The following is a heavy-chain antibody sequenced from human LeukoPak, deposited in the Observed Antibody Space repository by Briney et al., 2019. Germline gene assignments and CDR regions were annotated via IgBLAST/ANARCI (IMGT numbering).Heavy chain of an antibody. D-gene: IGHD3-9*01. Sequence: PGGSLRLSCAASGFTFSSYGLHWVRQAPGKGLEWVAFIRYDGSNKYYADSVKGRFTISRDNSKNTLYLQMNSPRAEDTAVYYCAKAPNYDILTGYSAGSLDYWGQGTLVTVSS. V-gene: IGHV3-30*02. J-gene: IGHJ4*02. CDR2: IRYDGSNK. CDR3: AKAPNYDILTGYSAGSLDY. CDR1: GFTFSSYG.